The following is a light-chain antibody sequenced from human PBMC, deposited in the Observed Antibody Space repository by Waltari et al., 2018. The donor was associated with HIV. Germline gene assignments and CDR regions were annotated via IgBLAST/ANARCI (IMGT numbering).Light chain of an antibody. J-gene: IGLJ3*02. CDR2: DVT. Sequence: QSALTHPPSVSGSPGQSVPISCTGTSHDVGGHNNVSWYQQNPGKAPKFIIDDVTKRPSGVPDRFSGSKSGNTASLTISGLQAEDEADYYCCSYAGNYPVLFGGGTKLTVL. V-gene: IGLV2-11*01. CDR3: CSYAGNYPVL. CDR1: SHDVGGHNN.